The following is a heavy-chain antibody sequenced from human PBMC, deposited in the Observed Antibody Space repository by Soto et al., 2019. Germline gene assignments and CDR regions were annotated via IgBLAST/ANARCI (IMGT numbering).Heavy chain of an antibody. V-gene: IGHV3-23*01. CDR2: ISGSGGST. CDR3: ARMDPKSSGWYIFDY. D-gene: IGHD6-19*01. J-gene: IGHJ4*02. Sequence: GGSLRLSCAASGFTFSSYAMSWVRQAPGKGLEWVSAISGSGGSTYYADSAKGRFTISRDNSKNTLYLQMNSLRAEDTAVYYCARMDPKSSGWYIFDYWGQGTLVTVSS. CDR1: GFTFSSYA.